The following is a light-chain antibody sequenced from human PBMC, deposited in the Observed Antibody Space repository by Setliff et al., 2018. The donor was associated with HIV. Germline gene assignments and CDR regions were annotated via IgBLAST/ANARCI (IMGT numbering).Light chain of an antibody. CDR2: QAT. CDR1: SNDVGRYDL. Sequence: ALPQPASVSGSPGQSITISCTGTSNDVGRYDLVSWYQQHPARAPKLIIYQATRRPSGVSNRFSGSKSGNVASLTISGLQAEDEADYYCCSNTGSNTFVFGTGTKVTVL. CDR3: CSNTGSNTFV. V-gene: IGLV2-23*01. J-gene: IGLJ1*01.